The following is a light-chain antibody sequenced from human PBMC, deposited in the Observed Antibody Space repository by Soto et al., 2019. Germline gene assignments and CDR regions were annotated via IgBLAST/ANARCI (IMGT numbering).Light chain of an antibody. J-gene: IGKJ1*01. CDR1: QSISSW. V-gene: IGKV1-5*03. CDR3: QQYNSYPS. Sequence: DIQMTRSPSTLSAAVGDRVTITFRASQSISSWLAWYQQKPGKAPKLLIYKASSLESGVPSRFSGSGYGTEFTLTISSLQPDDFATYYCQQYNSYPSFGQGTKVDIK. CDR2: KAS.